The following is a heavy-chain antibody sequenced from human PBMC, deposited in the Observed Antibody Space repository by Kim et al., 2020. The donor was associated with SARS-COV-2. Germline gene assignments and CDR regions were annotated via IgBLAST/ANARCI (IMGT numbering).Heavy chain of an antibody. CDR3: ARDYTAMAHFDY. CDR2: ISSSSSYI. D-gene: IGHD5-18*01. J-gene: IGHJ4*02. V-gene: IGHV3-21*01. Sequence: GGSLRLSCAASGFTFSSYSMNWVRQAPGKGLEWVSSISSSSSYIYYADSVKGRFTISRDNAKNSLYLQMNSLRAEDTAVYYCARDYTAMAHFDYWGQGTLVTVSS. CDR1: GFTFSSYS.